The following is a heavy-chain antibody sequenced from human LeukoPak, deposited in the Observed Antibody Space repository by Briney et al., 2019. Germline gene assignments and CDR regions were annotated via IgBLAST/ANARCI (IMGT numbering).Heavy chain of an antibody. CDR1: GGSISSGGYY. CDR2: IYYSGST. D-gene: IGHD5-24*01. V-gene: IGHV4-31*03. Sequence: PSETLPLTCTVSGGSISSGGYYWSWIRQHPGKGLEWIGYIYYSGSTYYNPSLKSRVTISVDTSKNQFSLKLSSVTAADTAVYYCARDTIAYGMDVWGQGTTVTVSS. CDR3: ARDTIAYGMDV. J-gene: IGHJ6*02.